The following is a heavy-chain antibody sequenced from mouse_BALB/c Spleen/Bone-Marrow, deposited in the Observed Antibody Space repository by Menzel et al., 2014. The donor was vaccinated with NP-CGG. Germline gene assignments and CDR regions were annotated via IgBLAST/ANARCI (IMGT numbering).Heavy chain of an antibody. Sequence: VQLKESGPSVVKPSQTLSLPCSVTGDSITSGFWNWIRKFPGNKLEYMGYISYSGTTYYNPSLKSRISFTRDTSKNQYYLQLISVTTEDTATYFCARWDFGNHYAMDYWGQGTSVTVSS. CDR1: GDSITSGF. V-gene: IGHV3-8*02. CDR3: ARWDFGNHYAMDY. J-gene: IGHJ4*01. CDR2: ISYSGTT. D-gene: IGHD2-1*01.